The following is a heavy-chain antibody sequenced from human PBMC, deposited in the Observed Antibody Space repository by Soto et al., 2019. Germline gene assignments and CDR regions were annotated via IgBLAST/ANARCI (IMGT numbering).Heavy chain of an antibody. J-gene: IGHJ4*02. Sequence: QVQLVQSGAEVKKPGSSVKVSCKASGGTFSSYAISWVRQAPGQGLEWMGGIIPIFGTANYAQKFQGRVKITADKSQSTAYMELSGLRSEDTAVYYCARSTLDSSGWYGFDYWGQGTLVTVSS. V-gene: IGHV1-69*06. CDR2: IIPIFGTA. CDR3: ARSTLDSSGWYGFDY. D-gene: IGHD6-19*01. CDR1: GGTFSSYA.